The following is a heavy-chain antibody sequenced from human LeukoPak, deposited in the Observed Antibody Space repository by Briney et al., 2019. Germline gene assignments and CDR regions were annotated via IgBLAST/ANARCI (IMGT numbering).Heavy chain of an antibody. V-gene: IGHV3-73*01. CDR1: GFTFSGSA. J-gene: IGHJ6*02. CDR2: IRSKTNNYAT. Sequence: GGSLRLSCAASGFTFSGSAVHWVRQASGKGLEWVGRIRSKTNNYATAYAASVEGRFTFSRDDSKNTAYLRMNSLETDDTAVYYCASGWSDYYGMDVWGQGTTVTVSS. CDR3: ASGWSDYYGMDV. D-gene: IGHD6-19*01.